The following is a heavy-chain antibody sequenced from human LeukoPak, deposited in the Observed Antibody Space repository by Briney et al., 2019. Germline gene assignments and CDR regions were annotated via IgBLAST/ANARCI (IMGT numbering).Heavy chain of an antibody. CDR2: ISGSGAGT. CDR1: GFTFRNYA. D-gene: IGHD5-24*01. Sequence: GGSLRLSCAASGFTFRNYAISWVRQAPGKGLEWVSLISGSGAGTYYADSAKGRFTISRDNSKNTLYLQMNSLRAEDTAVYYCAIRDGGYNSVGAFDIWGQGTMVTVSS. J-gene: IGHJ3*02. V-gene: IGHV3-23*01. CDR3: AIRDGGYNSVGAFDI.